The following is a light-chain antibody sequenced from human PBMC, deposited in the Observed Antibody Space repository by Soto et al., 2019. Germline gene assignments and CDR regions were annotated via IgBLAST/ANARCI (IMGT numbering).Light chain of an antibody. CDR3: QHYNNWPLT. J-gene: IGKJ4*01. CDR2: ATS. V-gene: IGKV3-15*01. CDR1: QSVSSN. Sequence: EIVMTQSPAILSVSPGDRATLSCRASQSVSSNLAWYQQKPGQTPRLLIYATSTRATGIPARFSGSGSGTEFTLTISSLQSEDFAVYYCQHYNNWPLTFGGGTKVEIK.